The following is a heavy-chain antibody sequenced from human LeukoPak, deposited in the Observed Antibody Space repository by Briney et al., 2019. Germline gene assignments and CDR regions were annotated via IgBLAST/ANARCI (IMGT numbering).Heavy chain of an antibody. D-gene: IGHD2-15*01. Sequence: ASVKVSCKASGYTFTGYYMHWVRQAPGQGLEWMGWINPNSGGTNYAQKFQGRVTMTRDTSISTAYMELSRLRSDVTAVYYCARDCSGGSWGGGCWRGFDYWGQGTLVTVSS. J-gene: IGHJ4*02. CDR1: GYTFTGYY. CDR2: INPNSGGT. V-gene: IGHV1-2*02. CDR3: ARDCSGGSWGGGCWRGFDY.